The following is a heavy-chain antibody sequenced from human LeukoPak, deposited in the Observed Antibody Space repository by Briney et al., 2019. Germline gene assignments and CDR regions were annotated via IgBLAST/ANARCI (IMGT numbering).Heavy chain of an antibody. Sequence: PGGSLRLSCSASGFTFSSYAMHWVRQAPGKGLEYVSAISSNGGSTYYADSVKGRFTISRDNSKNTLYLQMSSLRAEDTAVYCCVKARSDHYYDNDAFDIWGQGTMVTVSS. CDR2: ISSNGGST. J-gene: IGHJ3*02. CDR1: GFTFSSYA. CDR3: VKARSDHYYDNDAFDI. D-gene: IGHD3-22*01. V-gene: IGHV3-64D*09.